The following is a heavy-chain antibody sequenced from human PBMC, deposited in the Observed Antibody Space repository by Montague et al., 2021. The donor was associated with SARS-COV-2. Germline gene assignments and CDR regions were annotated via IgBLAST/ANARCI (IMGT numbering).Heavy chain of an antibody. CDR1: GFTFSTYA. CDR3: AKDLEQWLVGRNYFDY. Sequence: SLRLSCAASGFTFSTYAMSWVCQAPGKGLEWVSTVSSIGGSTFYADSVKGRFTVSRDNSKNTLYLQMNSLRAEDTAVYYCAKDLEQWLVGRNYFDYWGQGTLVTVSS. CDR2: VSSIGGST. D-gene: IGHD6-19*01. V-gene: IGHV3-23*01. J-gene: IGHJ4*02.